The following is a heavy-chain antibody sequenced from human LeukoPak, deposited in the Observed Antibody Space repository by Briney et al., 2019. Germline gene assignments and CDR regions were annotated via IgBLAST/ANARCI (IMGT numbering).Heavy chain of an antibody. D-gene: IGHD1-26*01. V-gene: IGHV1-69*06. J-gene: IGHJ4*02. Sequence: ASVKVSYKASGGTFSSYAISWVRQAPGQGLEWMGGIIPIFGTANYAQKFQGRVTITADKSTSTAYMELSSLRSEDTAVYYCARDSGVGATHFDYWGQGTLVTVSS. CDR1: GGTFSSYA. CDR3: ARDSGVGATHFDY. CDR2: IIPIFGTA.